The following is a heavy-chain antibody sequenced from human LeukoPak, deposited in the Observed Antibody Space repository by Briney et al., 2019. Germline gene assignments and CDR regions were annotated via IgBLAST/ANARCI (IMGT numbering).Heavy chain of an antibody. V-gene: IGHV1-2*02. CDR2: ISPKSGGT. CDR1: RYTFSGYR. Sequence: GASVKVSCKASRYTFSGYRIHWVRQTPEQGLEWMGWISPKSGGTKYAEKFQGRVTLTRDTSNSTAFMDLKRLRSDDTAVYYCARLIIGDNALDMWGQGTKVTVSS. D-gene: IGHD2/OR15-2a*01. CDR3: ARLIIGDNALDM. J-gene: IGHJ3*02.